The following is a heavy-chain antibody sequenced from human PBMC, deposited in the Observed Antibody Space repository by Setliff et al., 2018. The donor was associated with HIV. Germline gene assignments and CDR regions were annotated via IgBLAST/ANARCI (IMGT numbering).Heavy chain of an antibody. D-gene: IGHD3-3*01. J-gene: IGHJ6*02. V-gene: IGHV4-59*01. CDR2: IYYSGST. CDR1: GGSISSYY. CDR3: ARIFGDQGYYYGMDV. Sequence: SETLSLTCTVSGGSISSYYWSWIRQPPGKGLEWIGYIYYSGSTNYNPSLKSRVTISVDTSKNQFSLKLSPVIAADAAVYYCARIFGDQGYYYGMDVWGQGTTVTVSS.